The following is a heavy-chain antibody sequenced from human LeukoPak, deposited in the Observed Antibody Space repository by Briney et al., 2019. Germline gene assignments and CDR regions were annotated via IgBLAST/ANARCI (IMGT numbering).Heavy chain of an antibody. D-gene: IGHD2-2*02. CDR1: GYTFTSYG. CDR3: ARLYCSSTSCYTGAWFDP. CDR2: ISAYNGNT. Sequence: GASVKVSCKASGYTFTSYGISWVRQAPGQGLEWMGWISAYNGNTNYAQKLQGRVTMTTDTSTSTAYMELRSLRSDDTAVYYCARLYCSSTSCYTGAWFDPWGQGTLVTVSS. J-gene: IGHJ5*02. V-gene: IGHV1-18*01.